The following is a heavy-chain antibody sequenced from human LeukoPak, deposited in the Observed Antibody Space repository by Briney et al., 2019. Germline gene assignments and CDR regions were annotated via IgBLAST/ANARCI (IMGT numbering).Heavy chain of an antibody. CDR2: INTNAGNP. CDR1: GYTFTSYA. J-gene: IGHJ6*03. CDR3: ARGWGAAAGTSGYYYYYYKDV. Sequence: GASVKVSCKTSGYTFTSYAMNWVRQAPGQGLEWMGWINTNAGNPTYAQGVTGRFVFSLDTSLRTAYLQISSLKAEDTAVYYCARGWGAAAGTSGYYYYYYKDVWGKGTTVTVS. D-gene: IGHD6-13*01. V-gene: IGHV7-4-1*02.